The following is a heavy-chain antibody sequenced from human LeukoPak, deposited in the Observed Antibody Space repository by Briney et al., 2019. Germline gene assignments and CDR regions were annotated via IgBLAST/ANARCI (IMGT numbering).Heavy chain of an antibody. CDR3: AKDPYSSGWSYFDY. V-gene: IGHV3-53*01. CDR2: IYSDSST. CDR1: GFTVSSKY. Sequence: GGSLRLSCAASGFTVSSKYMSWVRQAPGKGLEWVSFIYSDSSTYYADSVKGRFTISRDNSKNTLYLQMNSLRAEDTAAYYCAKDPYSSGWSYFDYWGQGTLVTVSS. J-gene: IGHJ4*02. D-gene: IGHD6-19*01.